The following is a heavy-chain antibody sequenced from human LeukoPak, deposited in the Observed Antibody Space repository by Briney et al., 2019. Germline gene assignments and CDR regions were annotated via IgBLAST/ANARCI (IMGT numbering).Heavy chain of an antibody. Sequence: SETLSLTCTVSGGSIRSYYWSWIRLPPGKGPEWIGYIYYSGITKYDPSLKSRVTISVDTSRNQVSLKLNSVTAADTAVYYCARRQDYADYDLGAFDIWGQGTMVTVSS. D-gene: IGHD4-17*01. J-gene: IGHJ3*02. V-gene: IGHV4-59*01. CDR2: IYYSGIT. CDR1: GGSIRSYY. CDR3: ARRQDYADYDLGAFDI.